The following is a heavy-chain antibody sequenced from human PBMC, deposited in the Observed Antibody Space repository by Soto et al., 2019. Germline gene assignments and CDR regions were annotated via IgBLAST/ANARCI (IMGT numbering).Heavy chain of an antibody. Sequence: ASVKVSCKASGGTFSSYAISWVRQAPGQGLEWMGGIIPIFGTANYAQKFQGRVTITADESTSTAYMELSSLRSEDTAVYYCARDVVGAPGHAFDIWGQGTMVTVSS. D-gene: IGHD1-26*01. CDR3: ARDVVGAPGHAFDI. CDR1: GGTFSSYA. J-gene: IGHJ3*02. CDR2: IIPIFGTA. V-gene: IGHV1-69*13.